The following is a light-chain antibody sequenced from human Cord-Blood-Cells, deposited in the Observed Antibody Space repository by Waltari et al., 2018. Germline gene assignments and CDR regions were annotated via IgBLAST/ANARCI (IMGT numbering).Light chain of an antibody. CDR1: QSISSY. J-gene: IGKJ3*01. CDR2: AAS. Sequence: DIQMTQSPSSLSASVGDRVTITCRASQSISSYLNWYQQKPGKAPKLLSYAASRLQSGVPSRFSGSGSGTDFTLTISSLQPEDFATYYCQQSYSTPFTFGPGTKVDI. CDR3: QQSYSTPFT. V-gene: IGKV1-39*01.